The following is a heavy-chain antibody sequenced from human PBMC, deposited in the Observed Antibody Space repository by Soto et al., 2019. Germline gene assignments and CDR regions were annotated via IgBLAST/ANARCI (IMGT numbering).Heavy chain of an antibody. CDR3: ARDSTKYCSSTSCYRHGMDV. D-gene: IGHD2-2*01. Sequence: PGGSLRLSCAASGFTSSSYAMHWVRQAPGKGLEWVAVISYDGSNKYYADSVKGRFTISRDNSKNTLYLQMNSLRAEDTAVYYCARDSTKYCSSTSCYRHGMDVWGQGTTVTVSS. CDR1: GFTSSSYA. J-gene: IGHJ6*02. V-gene: IGHV3-30-3*01. CDR2: ISYDGSNK.